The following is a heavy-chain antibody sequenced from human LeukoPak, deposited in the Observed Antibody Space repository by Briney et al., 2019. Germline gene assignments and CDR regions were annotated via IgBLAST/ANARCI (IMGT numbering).Heavy chain of an antibody. Sequence: GGSLRLSCAASGFTFSSYGMHWVRQAPGKGLEWVAVISYDGSNKYYADSVKGRFTISRDNSKNTLYLQMNSLRAEDTAVCYCAKDRYSYAFEYFDSWGQGTLVTVSS. CDR1: GFTFSSYG. CDR3: AKDRYSYAFEYFDS. J-gene: IGHJ4*02. CDR2: ISYDGSNK. D-gene: IGHD5-18*01. V-gene: IGHV3-30*18.